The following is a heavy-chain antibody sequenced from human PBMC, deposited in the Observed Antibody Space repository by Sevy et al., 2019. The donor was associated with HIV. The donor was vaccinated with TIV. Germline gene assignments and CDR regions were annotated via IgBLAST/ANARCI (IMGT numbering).Heavy chain of an antibody. CDR2: ISTSSSYI. V-gene: IGHV3-21*01. D-gene: IGHD1-26*01. Sequence: GGSLRLSCAASGFTFSSYSMNWVRQAPGKGLEWVSSISTSSSYIYYAGSVKGRFTISRDNAKNSLYLQMNSLRAEDTAVYYCARDEVGGSYWEFDYWGQGTLVTVSS. J-gene: IGHJ4*02. CDR3: ARDEVGGSYWEFDY. CDR1: GFTFSSYS.